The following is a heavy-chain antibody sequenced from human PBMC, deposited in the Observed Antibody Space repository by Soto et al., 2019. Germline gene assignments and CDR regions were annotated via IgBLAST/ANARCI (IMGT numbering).Heavy chain of an antibody. CDR3: VIVFRLDWYTYYFHY. V-gene: IGHV4-59*08. D-gene: IGHD3-9*01. CDR2: MSYSGST. J-gene: IGHJ4*01. CDR1: GASISGYH. Sequence: PSETLSLTFTVSGASISGYHWGGIRQPPGKGLEWIGYMSYSGSTNYSPSLKSRVTMSVHTSKNQFSLKLNSVTAADTAMYYFVIVFRLDWYTYYFHYWGHGPLVTVS.